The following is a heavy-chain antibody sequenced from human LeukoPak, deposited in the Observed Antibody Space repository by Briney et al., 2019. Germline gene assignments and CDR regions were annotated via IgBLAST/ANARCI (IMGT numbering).Heavy chain of an antibody. V-gene: IGHV4-34*01. Sequence: SETLSLTCAVYGGSFSGYYWSWIRQPPGKGLEWIGEINHSGSTNYNPSLKSRVTISVDTSKNQFSLKLSSVTAADTAVYYCARRDAFSPAAINWGQGTLVTVSS. J-gene: IGHJ4*02. CDR1: GGSFSGYY. CDR3: ARRDAFSPAAIN. CDR2: INHSGST. D-gene: IGHD2-2*01.